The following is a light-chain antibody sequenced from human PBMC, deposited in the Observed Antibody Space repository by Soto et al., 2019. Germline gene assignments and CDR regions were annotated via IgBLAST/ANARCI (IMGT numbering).Light chain of an antibody. CDR1: QNVRSNY. CDR3: QHYSSSPLT. CDR2: GAS. Sequence: EIVLTQSPGTLSLSPGERATLSCRASQNVRSNYLAWYQQKPGQAPRLLVYGASSRATGIPDRFSGSGSGTDFTLTISRLEPQDFAVYYCQHYSSSPLTFGGGTKVEIK. J-gene: IGKJ4*01. V-gene: IGKV3-20*01.